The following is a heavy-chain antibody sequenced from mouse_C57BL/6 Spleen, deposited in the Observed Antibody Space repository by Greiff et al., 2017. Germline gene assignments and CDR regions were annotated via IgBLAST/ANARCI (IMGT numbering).Heavy chain of an antibody. CDR1: GFTFSSYT. Sequence: EVKLMESGGGLVKPGGSLKLSCAASGFTFSSYTMSWVRQTPEKRLEWVATISGGGGNTYYPDSVKCRFTISRDNAKKHLYLQMSSLRSEDTALYYCARHSDLTFFDYWGQGTTLTVSS. J-gene: IGHJ2*01. D-gene: IGHD2-13*01. CDR3: ARHSDLTFFDY. CDR2: ISGGGGNT. V-gene: IGHV5-9*01.